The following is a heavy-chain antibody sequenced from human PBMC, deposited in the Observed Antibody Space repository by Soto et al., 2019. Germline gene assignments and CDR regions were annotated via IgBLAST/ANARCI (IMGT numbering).Heavy chain of an antibody. J-gene: IGHJ5*02. D-gene: IGHD3-10*01. Sequence: SETLSLTCTVSGASINNYYWSWIRQPPGKGLEWIAYIFQSVSTSYSPSLQSRVTISLDTSNNRCSLKLSSVTAADTAVYYCARLDITMVRGVIKDGWFDTWGPGTLVTVSS. CDR2: IFQSVST. CDR3: ARLDITMVRGVIKDGWFDT. V-gene: IGHV4-59*08. CDR1: GASINNYY.